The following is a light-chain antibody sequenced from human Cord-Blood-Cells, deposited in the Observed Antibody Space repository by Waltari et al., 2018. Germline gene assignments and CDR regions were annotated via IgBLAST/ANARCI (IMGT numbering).Light chain of an antibody. CDR2: EGS. J-gene: IGLJ1*01. CDR1: SSDVGSYNI. V-gene: IGLV2-23*01. CDR3: CSYAGSSTI. Sequence: QSALTQPASVSGSPGQSITISCTGTSSDVGSYNIVSWYQQHPGKAPKLMIYEGSKRPSGVSNRFSGSKSGNTASLTISGLQAEDEADYYCCSYAGSSTIFGTGTKVTVL.